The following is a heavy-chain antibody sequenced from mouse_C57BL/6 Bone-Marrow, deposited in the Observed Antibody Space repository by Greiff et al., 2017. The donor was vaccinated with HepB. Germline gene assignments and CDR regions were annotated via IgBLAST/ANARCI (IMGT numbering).Heavy chain of an antibody. Sequence: QVQLQQSGAELMKPGASVKLSCKATGYTFTGYWIEWVKQRPGHGLEWIGEILPGSGSTNYNEKFKGKATFTADTSSNTGYMQLSSLTTQDSAIYYGARGELYYYGSSYYFDCWGQGTTLTDST. CDR1: GYTFTGYW. CDR2: ILPGSGST. J-gene: IGHJ2*01. D-gene: IGHD1-1*01. V-gene: IGHV1-9*01. CDR3: ARGELYYYGSSYYFDC.